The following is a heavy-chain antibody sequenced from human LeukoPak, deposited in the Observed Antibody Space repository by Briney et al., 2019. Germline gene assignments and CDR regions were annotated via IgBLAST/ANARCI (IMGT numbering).Heavy chain of an antibody. CDR2: ISSSSSTI. CDR1: GFTFSSYS. Sequence: GGSLRLTWAPSGFTFSSYSMNWVRQAPGQGLEWVSYISSSSSTIYYADSVKGRFTISRDNAKNSLYLQMNSLRAEDTAVYYCASSPTVTTGYYYYYMDVWGKGTTVSVSS. D-gene: IGHD4-17*01. V-gene: IGHV3-48*01. J-gene: IGHJ6*03. CDR3: ASSPTVTTGYYYYYMDV.